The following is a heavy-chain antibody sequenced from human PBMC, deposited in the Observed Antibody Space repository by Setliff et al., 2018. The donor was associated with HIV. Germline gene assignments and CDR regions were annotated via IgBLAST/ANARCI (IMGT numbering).Heavy chain of an antibody. CDR2: LYPDDSDT. D-gene: IGHD4-4*01. CDR3: ARAPNSPSYSNIWYADH. CDR1: GYSFTSYW. V-gene: IGHV5-51*01. Sequence: GESLKISCEASGYSFTSYWIGWVRQKPGKGLEWMAILYPDDSDTRYSPSFQGQVTISADKSIGTAYLQWRSLKASDTAMYFCARAPNSPSYSNIWYADHWGQGTLVTVS. J-gene: IGHJ5*02.